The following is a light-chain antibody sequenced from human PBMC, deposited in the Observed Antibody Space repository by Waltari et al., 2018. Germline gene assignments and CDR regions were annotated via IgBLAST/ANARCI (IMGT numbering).Light chain of an antibody. Sequence: DIQMTQSASSLSASIGDRVTITCRASQAIRTYLNWYQQKPGKVPKLLIYAVPSLQSDVPSRFSGSVSGTDFTLTISSLQPEDFATYYCQQSFSTPHTFGQGTKLEIK. V-gene: IGKV1-39*01. CDR2: AVP. J-gene: IGKJ2*01. CDR3: QQSFSTPHT. CDR1: QAIRTY.